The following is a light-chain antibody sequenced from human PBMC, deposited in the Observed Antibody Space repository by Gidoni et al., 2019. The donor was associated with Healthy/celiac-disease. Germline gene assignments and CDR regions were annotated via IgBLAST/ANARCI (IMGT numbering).Light chain of an antibody. CDR3: QQRSNWPPWT. CDR1: QSVSSY. J-gene: IGKJ1*01. V-gene: IGKV3-11*01. Sequence: EIVLTQSPATLSLSPGERATLSCRASQSVSSYLAWYQQKPGQAPRLLIYDASNRATCIPARFSGSGSGTDFTLTISSLEPEDFAVYYCQQRSNWPPWTFGQVTKVEIK. CDR2: DAS.